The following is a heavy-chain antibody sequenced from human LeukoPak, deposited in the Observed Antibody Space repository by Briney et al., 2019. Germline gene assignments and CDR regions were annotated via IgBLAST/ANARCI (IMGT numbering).Heavy chain of an antibody. D-gene: IGHD3-10*01. J-gene: IGHJ3*02. CDR1: GGSLSRYY. V-gene: IGHV4-59*01. CDR2: IYDSGNT. Sequence: SETLSLTCTVSGGSLSRYYWSWLRRPPGKGLEWIGYIYDSGNTNYNPSLNSQVTISVHKSKQQFSLKLSFVTAADRAMYDCARSDYYNWGRHSVFDAFDIWGQGTRVTVSS. CDR3: ARSDYYNWGRHSVFDAFDI.